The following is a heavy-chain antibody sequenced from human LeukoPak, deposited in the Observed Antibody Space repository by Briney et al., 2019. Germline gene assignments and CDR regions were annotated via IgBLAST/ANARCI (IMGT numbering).Heavy chain of an antibody. CDR3: VRSGPGAYYYYGMDV. V-gene: IGHV3-64*01. D-gene: IGHD1-26*01. CDR2: ISSNGGST. J-gene: IGHJ6*02. CDR1: GFTFSSYA. Sequence: GGPLRLSCAASGFTFSSYAMHWVRPAPGKGLEYVSAISSNGGSTYYANSVKGRFTISRDNSKNTLYLQMGSLRAEDMAVYYCVRSGPGAYYYYGMDVWGQGTTVTVSS.